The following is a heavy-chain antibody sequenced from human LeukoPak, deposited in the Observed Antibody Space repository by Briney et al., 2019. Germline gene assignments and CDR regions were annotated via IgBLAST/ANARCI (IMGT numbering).Heavy chain of an antibody. Sequence: GTLRLACAVFELILDDYGMSWVRHAPGKGLEWVLGINWNGGSTGDADPVKGLFTISGDNAKNSLYLQTNSLTAEDTAVYNCAKTRSGDWGQGTLVTVSS. V-gene: IGHV3-20*01. CDR1: ELILDDYG. J-gene: IGHJ4*02. CDR3: AKTRSGD. D-gene: IGHD1-7*01. CDR2: INWNGGST.